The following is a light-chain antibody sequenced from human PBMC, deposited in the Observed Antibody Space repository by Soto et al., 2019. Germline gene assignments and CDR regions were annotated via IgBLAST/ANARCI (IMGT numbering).Light chain of an antibody. CDR2: AAS. Sequence: EIVLTQSPGTLSLSPGESATLSCRASQSVSVNSLAWYQQKGGQAPRLLIYAASTRATGVPDRFSGSGSGTDFALTISRLETEDFAVYYCQQYGGSPFTFGPGTKVDIK. J-gene: IGKJ3*01. V-gene: IGKV3-20*01. CDR3: QQYGGSPFT. CDR1: QSVSVNS.